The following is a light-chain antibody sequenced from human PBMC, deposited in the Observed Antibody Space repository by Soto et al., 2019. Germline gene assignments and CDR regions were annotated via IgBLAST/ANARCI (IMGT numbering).Light chain of an antibody. J-gene: IGLJ2*01. V-gene: IGLV2-8*01. Sequence: QSVLTQPPSASGSPGQSVTISCTGTSSDVGGYNFVSWFQQNPGKAPKLMIYEVNKRPSGVPDRFSGSKSGNTASLTVSGLQAEDEADYYCSSYAGSNNFVVFGGGTKVTVL. CDR1: SSDVGGYNF. CDR3: SSYAGSNNFVV. CDR2: EVN.